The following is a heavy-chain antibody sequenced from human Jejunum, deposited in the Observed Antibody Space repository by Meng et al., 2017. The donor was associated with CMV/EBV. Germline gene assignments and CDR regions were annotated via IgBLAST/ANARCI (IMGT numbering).Heavy chain of an antibody. D-gene: IGHD3-16*01. V-gene: IGHV1-2*06. Sequence: SCQTAGDPVTAYCWHWLRHAPPQGLEYMGRIIPNTSSPHFPPPFPGRVTLTRNTSISTMYMELIGLTSDDTAVYYCVRDGSHYDFDYWGQGTLVTVSS. CDR1: GDPVTAYC. CDR3: VRDGSHYDFDY. CDR2: IIPNTSSP. J-gene: IGHJ4*02.